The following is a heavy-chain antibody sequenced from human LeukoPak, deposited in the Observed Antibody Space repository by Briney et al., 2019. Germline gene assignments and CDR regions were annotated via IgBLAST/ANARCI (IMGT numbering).Heavy chain of an antibody. CDR1: RGSFNGYY. V-gene: IGHV4-34*01. CDR3: ARGWSYSAFDY. D-gene: IGHD3-10*01. CDR2: INHSGST. J-gene: IGHJ4*02. Sequence: SETLSLTCAVYRGSFNGYYGSWISQPPGKGLEWIGEINHSGSTNYNPSLKSRVTISVDTSKNQFSLKLSSVTAADTAVYYCARGWSYSAFDYWGQGTLVTVSS.